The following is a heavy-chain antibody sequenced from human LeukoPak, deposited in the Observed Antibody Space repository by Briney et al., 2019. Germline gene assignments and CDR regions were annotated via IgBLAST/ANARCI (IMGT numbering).Heavy chain of an antibody. Sequence: SETLSLTCAVYGGSFSGYYWSWIRQPAGKGLEWIGEINHSGSTNYNPSLKSRVTISVDTSKNQFSLKLSSVTAADTAVYYCARDLSSSWHLYYFDYWGQGTLVTVSS. V-gene: IGHV4-34*01. J-gene: IGHJ4*02. CDR1: GGSFSGYY. CDR3: ARDLSSSWHLYYFDY. D-gene: IGHD6-13*01. CDR2: INHSGST.